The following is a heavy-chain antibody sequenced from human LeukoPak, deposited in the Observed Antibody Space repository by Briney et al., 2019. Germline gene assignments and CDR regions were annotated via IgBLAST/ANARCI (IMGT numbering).Heavy chain of an antibody. J-gene: IGHJ3*02. Sequence: SVKVSCKASGGTFSSYAISWVRQAPGQGLEWMGGIIPIFGTANYAQKFQGRVTITADESTSTAYMELSSLRSDDTAVYFCATPSSKASRGAFDIWGQGTMVTVSS. CDR1: GGTFSSYA. V-gene: IGHV1-69*13. CDR3: ATPSSKASRGAFDI. D-gene: IGHD6-6*01. CDR2: IIPIFGTA.